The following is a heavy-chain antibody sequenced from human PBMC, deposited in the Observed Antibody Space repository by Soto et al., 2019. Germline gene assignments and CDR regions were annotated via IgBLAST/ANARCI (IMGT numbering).Heavy chain of an antibody. V-gene: IGHV3-30*18. CDR1: GFTFSSYG. Sequence: QVQLVESGGGVVQPGRSLRLSCAAYGFTFSSYGMHWVRQAPGKGLEWVAVISSDGSNKYYADSVKGRFTISRDNSKNTLYLKMNSLRAEDTAVYYCAKDSARWLPSSYYYYGMDVWGQGTTVTVSS. CDR3: AKDSARWLPSSYYYYGMDV. D-gene: IGHD5-12*01. J-gene: IGHJ6*02. CDR2: ISSDGSNK.